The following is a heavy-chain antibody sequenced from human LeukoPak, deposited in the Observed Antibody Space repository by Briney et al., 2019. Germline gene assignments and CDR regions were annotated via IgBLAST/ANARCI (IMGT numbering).Heavy chain of an antibody. J-gene: IGHJ5*02. V-gene: IGHV1-69*13. CDR2: IIPIFGTA. CDR1: GGTFSSYA. CDR3: AVGSRYCSSTSCYPNWFDP. D-gene: IGHD2-2*01. Sequence: SVKVSCKASGGTFSSYAISWVRQAPGQGLEWMGGIIPIFGTANYAQKFQGRVTITADESTSTAYMELSSLRSEDTAVNYCAVGSRYCSSTSCYPNWFDPWGQGTLVTVSS.